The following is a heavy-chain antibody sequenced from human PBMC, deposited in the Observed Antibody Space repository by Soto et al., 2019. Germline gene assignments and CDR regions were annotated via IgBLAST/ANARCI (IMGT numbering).Heavy chain of an antibody. CDR2: IIGYSGDTA. CDR3: AVDYDHGDSLAYDW. J-gene: IGHJ4*02. Sequence: EVQLLEAGGGLVQPGGSLRLSCAASGFTFRNYGMSWVRQAPGKGLEWLSAIIGYSGDTAYYADSVRGRFTISGDNSKDIAYLQLKDLGAEDTAIYYCAVDYDHGDSLAYDWWGQGTLVTVSS. D-gene: IGHD4-17*01. CDR1: GFTFRNYG. V-gene: IGHV3-23*01.